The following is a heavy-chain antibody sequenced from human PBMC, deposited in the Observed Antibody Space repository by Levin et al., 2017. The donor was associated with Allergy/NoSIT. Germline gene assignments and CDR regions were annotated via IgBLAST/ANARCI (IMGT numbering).Heavy chain of an antibody. CDR3: ARGSLAAAGSRLDY. CDR1: GFTFSSYA. D-gene: IGHD6-13*01. J-gene: IGHJ4*02. Sequence: GSLRLSCAASGFTFSSYAMHWVRQAPGKGLEWVAVISYDGSNKYYADSVKGRFTISRDNSKNTLYLQMNSLRAEDTAVYYCARGSLAAAGSRLDYWGQGTLVTVSS. CDR2: ISYDGSNK. V-gene: IGHV3-30-3*01.